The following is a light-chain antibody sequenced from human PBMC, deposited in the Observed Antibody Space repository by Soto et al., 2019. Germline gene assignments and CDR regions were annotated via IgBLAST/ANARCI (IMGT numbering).Light chain of an antibody. V-gene: IGKV3-15*01. CDR2: GAS. Sequence: IVLTQSPATLSVSAGGTVTLSCRASQSIRTNVAWYQQIPGQAPRLLVYGASTRATGVPARFSGSGSGIEFTLTISSLQSEDSAFYYCQQYFNWPLTWTFGPGTKVQIK. CDR3: QQYFNWPLTWT. J-gene: IGKJ3*01. CDR1: QSIRTN.